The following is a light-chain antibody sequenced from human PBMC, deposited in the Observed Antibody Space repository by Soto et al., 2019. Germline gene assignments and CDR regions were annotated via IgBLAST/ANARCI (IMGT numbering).Light chain of an antibody. CDR1: QGISSW. J-gene: IGKJ4*01. CDR2: AAS. Sequence: DIQMTQSPSSVSASVGDRVTITCRASQGISSWLAWYQQKPGKAPKLLIYAASRLQSGGPSRFSGTGCGTQFTLNIRSLQTEDCATYDCQQVKSFPLVGGGTTADI. CDR3: QQVKSFPL. V-gene: IGKV1-12*01.